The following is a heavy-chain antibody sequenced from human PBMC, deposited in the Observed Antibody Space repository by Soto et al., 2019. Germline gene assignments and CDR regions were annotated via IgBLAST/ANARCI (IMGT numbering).Heavy chain of an antibody. Sequence: QVQLVQSGAEVKKPESSVKVSCKAPGGTFSTYAISWVRQAPGQALEWMGGIIPMFGTANYAQRFQDRVTITADESTNTVYMGLSSLRSEDTAVYFCASGIQLWLRRINNGYSGWGQGTLVTVSS. J-gene: IGHJ4*02. CDR3: ASGIQLWLRRINNGYSG. CDR1: GGTFSTYA. CDR2: IIPMFGTA. V-gene: IGHV1-69*12. D-gene: IGHD5-18*01.